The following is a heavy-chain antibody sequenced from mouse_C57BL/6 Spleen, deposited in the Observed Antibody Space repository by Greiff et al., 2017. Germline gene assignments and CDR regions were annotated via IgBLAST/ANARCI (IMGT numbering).Heavy chain of an antibody. CDR1: GYAFSSSW. D-gene: IGHD2-5*01. Sequence: VQLQQSGPELVKPGASVKISCKASGYAFSSSWMNWVKQRPGKGLEWIGRIYPGDGDTNYNGKFTGKATLTADKSSSTAYMQLSSLTSADSAVYFCATAYYSNYEGYFDVWGTGTTVTVSS. CDR3: ATAYYSNYEGYFDV. V-gene: IGHV1-82*01. CDR2: IYPGDGDT. J-gene: IGHJ1*03.